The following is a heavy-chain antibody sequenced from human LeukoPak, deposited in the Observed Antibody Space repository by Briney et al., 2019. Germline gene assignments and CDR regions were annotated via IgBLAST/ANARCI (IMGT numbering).Heavy chain of an antibody. V-gene: IGHV3-66*01. CDR3: ARGNGNVGGRLDP. CDR2: LYSGGAT. D-gene: IGHD1-1*01. CDR1: GFTVSSNY. J-gene: IGHJ5*02. Sequence: GGSLRLSCAASGFTVSSNYMSWVRQAPGKDLEWVSGLYSGGATYYAGSMGGRFTISRDHSKNTLYLQMTNLRVDDTAIYYCARGNGNVGGRLDPWGQGIRVTVSS.